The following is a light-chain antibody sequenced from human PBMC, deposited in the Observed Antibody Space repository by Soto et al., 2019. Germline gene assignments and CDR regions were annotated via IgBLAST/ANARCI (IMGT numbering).Light chain of an antibody. CDR2: AAS. J-gene: IGKJ4*01. CDR1: QGISSW. Sequence: VGDRVNISCRASQGISSWLAWYQQKPGKAPKLLIYAASSLQSGVPSRFSGIGRGTDFTLTVNRLQPEDFATYDSKQGHSFPLPFGGGTKVDI. CDR3: KQGHSFPLP. V-gene: IGKV1-12*01.